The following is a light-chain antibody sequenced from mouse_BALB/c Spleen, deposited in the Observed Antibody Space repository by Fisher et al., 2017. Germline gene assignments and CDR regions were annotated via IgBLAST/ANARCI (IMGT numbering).Light chain of an antibody. V-gene: IGKV4-58*01. J-gene: IGKJ1*01. CDR2: RTS. CDR3: QQWSSNTWT. CDR1: SSVSSSY. Sequence: DIVMTQSTAIMSASPGEKVTMTCRASSSVSSSYLHWYQQKSGASPKPLIHRTSNLASGVPARFSGSGSGTSYSLTISSMEAEDAATYYCQQWSSNTWTFGGGTKLEIK.